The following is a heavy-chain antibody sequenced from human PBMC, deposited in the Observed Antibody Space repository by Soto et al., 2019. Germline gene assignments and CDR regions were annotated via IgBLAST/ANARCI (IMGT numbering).Heavy chain of an antibody. D-gene: IGHD2-2*01. V-gene: IGHV1-69*13. CDR3: ARVQSGSTREAFDI. CDR2: IIPIFGTA. Sequence: SVKVSCKASGGTFSSYAISWVRQAPGQGLEWMGGIIPIFGTANYAQKFQGRVTITADESTSTAYMELSSLRSEDTAVYYCARVQSGSTREAFDIWGQGTMVTVSS. CDR1: GGTFSSYA. J-gene: IGHJ3*02.